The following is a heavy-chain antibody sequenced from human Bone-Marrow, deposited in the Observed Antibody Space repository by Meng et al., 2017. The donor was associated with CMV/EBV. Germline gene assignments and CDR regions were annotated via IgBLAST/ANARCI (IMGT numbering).Heavy chain of an antibody. V-gene: IGHV3-30-3*01. D-gene: IGHD3-22*01. CDR2: ISYDGSNK. J-gene: IGHJ6*02. Sequence: GGSLRLSCAASGFTFSSYAMHWVRQAPGKGLEWVAVISYDGSNKYYADSVKGRFTISRDNSKNTLYLQMNSLRAEDTAVYYCARGLYDSSGYGYYYYGMAVWGQGNTVNVSS. CDR3: ARGLYDSSGYGYYYYGMAV. CDR1: GFTFSSYA.